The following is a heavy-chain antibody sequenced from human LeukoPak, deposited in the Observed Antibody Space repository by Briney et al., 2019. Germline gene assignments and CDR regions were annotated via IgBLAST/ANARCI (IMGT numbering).Heavy chain of an antibody. CDR1: GYTLTELS. Sequence: ASVKVSCKVSGYTLTELSMHWVRQAPGKGLEWMGGFDPEDGETIYAQKFQGRVTMTEDTSTDTAYMELSSLRSGDTAVYYCATVGIAVAGQDYWGQGTLVTVSS. CDR3: ATVGIAVAGQDY. J-gene: IGHJ4*02. V-gene: IGHV1-24*01. D-gene: IGHD6-19*01. CDR2: FDPEDGET.